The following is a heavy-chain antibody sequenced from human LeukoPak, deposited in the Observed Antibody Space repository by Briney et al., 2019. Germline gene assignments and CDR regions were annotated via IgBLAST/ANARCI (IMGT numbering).Heavy chain of an antibody. V-gene: IGHV3-23*01. D-gene: IGHD6-19*01. CDR1: GFIFSRYG. Sequence: GGSLRLSCVASGFIFSRYGMTWVRQAPGKGLQWVSAISGSGGSTYYADSVKGRFTISRDNSKNTLYLQINGLRAEDTAVYYCAKDHLPGIVVADRDYWGQGTLVTVSS. CDR2: ISGSGGST. J-gene: IGHJ4*02. CDR3: AKDHLPGIVVADRDY.